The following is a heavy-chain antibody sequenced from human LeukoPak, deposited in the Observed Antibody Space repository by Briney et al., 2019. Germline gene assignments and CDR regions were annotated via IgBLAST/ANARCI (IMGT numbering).Heavy chain of an antibody. D-gene: IGHD3-22*01. CDR1: GGSISRGDYY. CDR2: IYYSGST. J-gene: IGHJ4*02. V-gene: IGHV4-30-4*01. Sequence: SETLSLTCTVSGGSISRGDYYWSWIRQPPGKGLEWIGYIYYSGSTFYNPSLKSRVTISVDTSKNQFSLKLSPVTAADTAVYYCARVGWSGSSGFLDYWGQGTLVTVSS. CDR3: ARVGWSGSSGFLDY.